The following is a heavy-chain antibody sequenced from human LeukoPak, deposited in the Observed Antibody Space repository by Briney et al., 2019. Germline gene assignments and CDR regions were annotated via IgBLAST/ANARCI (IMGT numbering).Heavy chain of an antibody. CDR1: GGSISSSSYY. V-gene: IGHV4-39*01. CDR2: IYYSGST. J-gene: IGHJ4*02. D-gene: IGHD4-11*01. CDR3: ARRSLGNYGVY. Sequence: SETLSLTCTVSGGSISSSSYYWGWIRQPPGKGLEWIGSIYYSGSTYYNPSLKSRVTISVDTSKNQFSLKLSSVTAADTAVYYCARRSLGNYGVYWGQGTLATVSS.